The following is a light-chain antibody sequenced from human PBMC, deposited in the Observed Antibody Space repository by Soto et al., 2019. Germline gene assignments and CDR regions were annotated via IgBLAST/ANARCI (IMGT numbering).Light chain of an antibody. Sequence: QSVLTQPPSVSGAPGQRVTISCTGSSSNIGAGYDVHWYQQLPVTAPKLLIYGNSNRPSGVPDRFSGSKSGTSASLAITGLHSEDEADYYCQSYDSSLFVVFGGGTKLTVL. CDR1: SSNIGAGYD. V-gene: IGLV1-40*01. J-gene: IGLJ2*01. CDR2: GNS. CDR3: QSYDSSLFVV.